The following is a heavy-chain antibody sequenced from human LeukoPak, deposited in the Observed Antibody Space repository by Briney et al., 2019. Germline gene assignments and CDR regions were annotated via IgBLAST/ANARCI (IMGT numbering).Heavy chain of an antibody. Sequence: GGSLRLSCAASGFTFSSYVMHWVRQAPGKGLEWVAIISYDGSNEYYADSVKGRFTISRDNSKNTLYLQMNSLRAADTAVYYCARDSGSYHVDYWGQGTLVTVSS. CDR2: ISYDGSNE. J-gene: IGHJ4*02. D-gene: IGHD1-26*01. CDR1: GFTFSSYV. CDR3: ARDSGSYHVDY. V-gene: IGHV3-30*04.